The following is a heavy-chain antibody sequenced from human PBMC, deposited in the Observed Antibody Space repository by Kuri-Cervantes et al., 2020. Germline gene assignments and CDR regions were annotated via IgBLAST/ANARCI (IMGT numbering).Heavy chain of an antibody. Sequence: GGSLRLSCAASGFTFSSYAMSWVRQAPGKGLEWVSAISGSGGSTYYADSVKGRFTISRDNSKNTLYLQMNSLRAEDTAVYYCAKRNQWLIKPRPHTGMDVWGQGTTVTVSS. V-gene: IGHV3-23*01. CDR3: AKRNQWLIKPRPHTGMDV. CDR1: GFTFSSYA. D-gene: IGHD6-19*01. CDR2: ISGSGGST. J-gene: IGHJ6*02.